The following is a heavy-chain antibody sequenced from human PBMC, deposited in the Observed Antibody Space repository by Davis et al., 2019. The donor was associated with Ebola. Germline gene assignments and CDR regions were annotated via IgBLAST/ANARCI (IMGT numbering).Heavy chain of an antibody. CDR3: ARAKDLRMVGAEYYFDY. D-gene: IGHD1-26*01. CDR2: ISYIGGT. CDR1: GGSISSINW. V-gene: IGHV4-4*02. J-gene: IGHJ4*02. Sequence: SDTLSLTCAVSGGSISSINWWSWVRQPPGKGLEWIGYISYIGGTSYHPSLQSRVTISADWSKKEFSLQLTSVTAADTAVYYCARAKDLRMVGAEYYFDYWGQGTLATVSS.